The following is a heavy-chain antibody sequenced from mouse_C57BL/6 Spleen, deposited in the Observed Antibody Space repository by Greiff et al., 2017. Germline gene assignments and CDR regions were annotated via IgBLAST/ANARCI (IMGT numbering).Heavy chain of an antibody. J-gene: IGHJ1*03. D-gene: IGHD1-1*01. CDR1: GYAFSSSW. V-gene: IGHV1-82*01. CDR3: ARSGIYYYGSSYPWYFDV. CDR2: IYPGDGDT. Sequence: VQLVESGPELVKPGASVKISCKASGYAFSSSWMNWVKQRPGKGLEWIGRIYPGDGDTNYNGKCKGKATLTADKSSSTAYMQLSSLTSEDSAVYFCARSGIYYYGSSYPWYFDVWGTGTTVTVSS.